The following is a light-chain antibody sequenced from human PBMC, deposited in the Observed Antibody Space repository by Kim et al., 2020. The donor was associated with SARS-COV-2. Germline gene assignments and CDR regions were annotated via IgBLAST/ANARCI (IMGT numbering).Light chain of an antibody. J-gene: IGLJ3*02. CDR3: ATWDDSLSGWV. Sequence: GQRVTNSCSGSSSNIGSNYVYWYHQLPGTAPKLLIYRNNQRPSGVPDRFSGSKSGTSASLAISGLRSEDEADYYCATWDDSLSGWVFGGGTKLTVL. CDR1: SSNIGSNY. V-gene: IGLV1-47*01. CDR2: RNN.